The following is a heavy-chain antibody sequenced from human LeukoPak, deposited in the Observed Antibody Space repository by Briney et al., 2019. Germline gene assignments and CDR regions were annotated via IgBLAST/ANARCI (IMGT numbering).Heavy chain of an antibody. V-gene: IGHV4-59*01. CDR1: GGSISSYH. Sequence: SETLSLTCTVSGGSISSYHWSWIRQPPGKGLEWIGYIFYSGSTNYNPSLKNRVTISGDTSKNQFSLELSSVTTADTAVYYCARGAVAGQDFDDGGQGTLVTVSS. CDR3: ARGAVAGQDFDD. CDR2: IFYSGST. D-gene: IGHD6-19*01. J-gene: IGHJ4*02.